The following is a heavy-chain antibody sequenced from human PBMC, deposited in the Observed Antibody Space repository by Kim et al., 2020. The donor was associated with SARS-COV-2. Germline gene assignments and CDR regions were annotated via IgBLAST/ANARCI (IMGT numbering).Heavy chain of an antibody. CDR2: ISSSSSYT. D-gene: IGHD3-16*01. CDR3: ARDLMITFGGSPSSPAFDI. J-gene: IGHJ3*02. CDR1: GFTFSDYY. V-gene: IGHV3-11*05. Sequence: GGSLRLSCAASGFTFSDYYMSWIRQAPGKGLEWVSYISSSSSYTNYADSVKGRFTISRDNAKNSLYLQMNSLRAEDTAVYYCARDLMITFGGSPSSPAFDIWGQGTLGTVSS.